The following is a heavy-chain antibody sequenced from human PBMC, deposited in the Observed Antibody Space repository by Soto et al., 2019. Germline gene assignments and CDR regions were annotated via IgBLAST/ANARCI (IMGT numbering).Heavy chain of an antibody. D-gene: IGHD5-12*01. CDR1: AESFSGYK. CDR2: VSHTGST. CDR3: AGASTWHPGAFDI. Sequence: PSETLSLTCEVNAESFSGYKWTWIRQVPGQGLEWIGEVSHTGSTNYSPSLMSRVMISVDTSNNQFSLKLSSVTAADTAVYYCAGASTWHPGAFDIWGQGTTVTVSS. V-gene: IGHV4-34*01. J-gene: IGHJ3*02.